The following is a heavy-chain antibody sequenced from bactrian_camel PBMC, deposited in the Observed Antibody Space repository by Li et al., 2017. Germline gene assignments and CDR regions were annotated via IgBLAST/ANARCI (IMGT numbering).Heavy chain of an antibody. J-gene: IGHJ6*01. V-gene: IGHV3S9*01. CDR2: IILDGTT. CDR3: AKGTGTSSTWYS. D-gene: IGHD6*01. CDR1: EFTFNRCT. Sequence: HVQLVESGGGSVQPGGSLKLSCAAAEFTFNRCTWNWYRQPPGKGRDMVSTIILDGTTYYANSVKGRFTISQDNAESTAYLEMNSVKPEDTAMYYCAKGTGTSSTWYSRGQGTQVTVS.